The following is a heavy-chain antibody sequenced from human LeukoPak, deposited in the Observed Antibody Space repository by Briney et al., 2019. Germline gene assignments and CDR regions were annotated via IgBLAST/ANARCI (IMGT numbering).Heavy chain of an antibody. CDR1: GYTFTSYD. D-gene: IGHD3-10*01. J-gene: IGHJ4*02. CDR2: MTPNSGDT. CDR3: ARNYYGSGTFDY. Sequence: ASVKVSCKASGYTFTSYDINWVRQAPGQGLEWLGWMTPNSGDTGYAQKFQGRVTMTRDTSISTAYMELSSLRSEDTAVYYCARNYYGSGTFDYWGQGTLVTVSS. V-gene: IGHV1-8*01.